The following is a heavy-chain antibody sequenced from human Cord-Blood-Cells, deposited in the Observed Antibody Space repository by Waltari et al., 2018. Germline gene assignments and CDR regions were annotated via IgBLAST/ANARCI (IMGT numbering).Heavy chain of an antibody. V-gene: IGHV4-34*01. Sequence: QVQLQQWGAGLLKPSETLSLTCAVYGGSFSGYYWSWIRQPPGKGLEWIGEINQSGSTNYNPSLKRRVTISVDTSKNQFSLKRSSVTAADTAVYYCARGESRGGYYYMDVWGKGTTVTVSS. CDR1: GGSFSGYY. CDR3: ARGESRGGYYYMDV. D-gene: IGHD2-15*01. CDR2: INQSGST. J-gene: IGHJ6*03.